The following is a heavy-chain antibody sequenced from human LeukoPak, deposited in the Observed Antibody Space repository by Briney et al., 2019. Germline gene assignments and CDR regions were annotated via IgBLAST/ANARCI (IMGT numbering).Heavy chain of an antibody. D-gene: IGHD5-12*01. CDR3: ARVDSGYDSFDY. J-gene: IGHJ4*02. V-gene: IGHV1-2*02. CDR2: INPNSGGT. CDR1: GYTFTGYY. Sequence: ASVKVSCKASGYTFTGYYMHWVRQAPGQGLEWMGWINPNSGGTNYAQKFQGRVTMTRDTSISTAYMELSRLRSDDTAVYYCARVDSGYDSFDYWGQGTPVTVSS.